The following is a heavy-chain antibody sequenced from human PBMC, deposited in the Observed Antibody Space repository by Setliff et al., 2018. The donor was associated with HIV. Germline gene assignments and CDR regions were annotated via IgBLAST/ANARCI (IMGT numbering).Heavy chain of an antibody. V-gene: IGHV4-39*01. J-gene: IGHJ4*02. CDR3: ARQAIFGYYDSSGYLDY. D-gene: IGHD3-22*01. CDR2: IYYSGST. CDR1: GGSISSGSYY. Sequence: SETLSLTCTVSGGSISSGSYYWGWIRQLPGKGLEWIGSIYYSGSTYYNPSLQSRVTISVDTSKNLFSLRLSSVTASDTAVYYCARQAIFGYYDSSGYLDYWGQGTLVTVSS.